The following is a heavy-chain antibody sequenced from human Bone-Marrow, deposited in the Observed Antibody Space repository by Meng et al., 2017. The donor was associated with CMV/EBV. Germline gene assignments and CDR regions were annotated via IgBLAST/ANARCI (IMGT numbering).Heavy chain of an antibody. CDR3: ARSWRVSHRFDY. Sequence: SVKVSCKASGGTFNRYTINWVRQAPGQGLEWMGGIIPIFGTANYAQKFQGRVTITRDESTNTAYMELTSLRSEDTAVYYCARSWRVSHRFDYWGQGTLVTVSS. D-gene: IGHD3-3*01. CDR2: IIPIFGTA. J-gene: IGHJ4*02. V-gene: IGHV1-69*05. CDR1: GGTFNRYT.